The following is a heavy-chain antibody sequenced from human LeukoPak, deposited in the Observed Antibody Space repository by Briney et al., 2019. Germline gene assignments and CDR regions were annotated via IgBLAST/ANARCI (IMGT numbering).Heavy chain of an antibody. J-gene: IGHJ4*02. V-gene: IGHV1-2*02. CDR3: ARGLGIAVARDLFDD. CDR2: INPNSGGT. CDR1: GYTFTGYY. Sequence: ASVKVSCKASGYTFTGYYMHWVRQAPGQGLEWMGWINPNSGGTNYAQKFQGRVTMTRDTSISTAYMELSRLRSDDTAVYYCARGLGIAVARDLFDDWGQGTLVTVSS. D-gene: IGHD6-19*01.